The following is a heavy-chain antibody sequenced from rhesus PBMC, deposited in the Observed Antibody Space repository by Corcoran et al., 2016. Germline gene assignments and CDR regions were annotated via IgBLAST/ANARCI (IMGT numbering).Heavy chain of an antibody. CDR2: IDGSGRSN. CDR3: AREGPYYFDY. CDR1: GYSFSSNY. V-gene: IGHV4S14*01. Sequence: QVQLQESGPGLVKPSETLSLTCAVSGYSFSSNYWNLIRQPRGKGQEWIESIDGSGRSNYLNPSHKSRVTLSVETSKNQFTLKLSCVTAADTAGYYCAREGPYYFDYWGQGVLVTVSS. J-gene: IGHJ4*01.